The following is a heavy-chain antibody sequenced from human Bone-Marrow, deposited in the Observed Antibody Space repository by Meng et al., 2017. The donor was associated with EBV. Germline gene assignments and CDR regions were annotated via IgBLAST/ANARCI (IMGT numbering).Heavy chain of an antibody. J-gene: IGHJ4*02. V-gene: IGHV1-2*06. D-gene: IGHD3-10*01. Sequence: QVQLVQSGAEVKKPGASVKVSCTASGYTFTGYYMHWVRQAPGQGLEWMGRINPNSGGTNYAQKFQGRVTMTRDTSISTAYMELSRLRSDDTAVYYCARVGTMVRERYYFDYWGQGTLVTVSS. CDR2: INPNSGGT. CDR1: GYTFTGYY. CDR3: ARVGTMVRERYYFDY.